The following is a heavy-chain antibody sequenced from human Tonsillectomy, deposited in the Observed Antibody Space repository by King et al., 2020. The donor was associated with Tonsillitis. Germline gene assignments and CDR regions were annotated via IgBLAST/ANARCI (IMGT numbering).Heavy chain of an antibody. V-gene: IGHV3-33*08. Sequence: QLVQSGGGVVQPGRSLRLSCAASGFTFSSHAMHWVRQAPGKGLEWMALIRYDGSNKSYADSVKGRFTISRDNSKNTLYLQMNSLRAEDTALYYCARDRDYGDYGGMDYWGQGTLVTVSS. CDR1: GFTFSSHA. CDR3: ARDRDYGDYGGMDY. D-gene: IGHD4-17*01. J-gene: IGHJ4*02. CDR2: IRYDGSNK.